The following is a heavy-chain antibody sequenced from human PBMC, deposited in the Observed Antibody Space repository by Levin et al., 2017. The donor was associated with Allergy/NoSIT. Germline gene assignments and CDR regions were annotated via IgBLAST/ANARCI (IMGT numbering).Heavy chain of an antibody. V-gene: IGHV4-59*01. CDR3: ARDTPRSGALLDY. D-gene: IGHD3-10*01. J-gene: IGHJ4*02. CDR1: GGSISSYY. Sequence: PSQTLSLTCTVSGGSISSYYWSWIRQPPGKGLEWIGYIYYSGSTNYNPSLKSRVTISVDTSKNQFSLKLSSVTAADTAVYYCARDTPRSGALLDYWGQGTLVTVSS. CDR2: IYYSGST.